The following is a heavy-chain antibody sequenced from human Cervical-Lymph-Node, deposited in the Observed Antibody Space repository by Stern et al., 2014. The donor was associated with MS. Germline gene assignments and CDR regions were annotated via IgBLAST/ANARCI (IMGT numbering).Heavy chain of an antibody. CDR2: IYSSGAI. CDR1: VGSISDYY. CDR3: ARQTSVTSSLNFYYGMDV. J-gene: IGHJ6*02. V-gene: IGHV4-4*07. Sequence: QLQLQESGPGLVKPSETLSLTCTVSVGSISDYYWNWIRQPAGTGLEWIGRIYSSGAINYNSSLESRVTMSVDTPKNQFSLKLTSLSAADTAVYYCARQTSVTSSLNFYYGMDVWGQGTTVTVSS. D-gene: IGHD4-17*01.